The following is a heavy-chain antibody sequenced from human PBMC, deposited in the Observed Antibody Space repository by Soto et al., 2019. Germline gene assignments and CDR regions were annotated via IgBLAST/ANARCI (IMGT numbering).Heavy chain of an antibody. CDR1: GDTFSNYV. V-gene: IGHV1-69*06. D-gene: IGHD1-26*01. CDR2: FAPISGSP. Sequence: QVRLVQSGAEVRKPGSSVRVSCESSGDTFSNYVMSWVRQAPGQGLEWMGGFAPISGSPDYSENFQGRITITADTSTSTSYMELSSLTSDDTAVYYCARIGVGSRRWGQGTLVTVSS. CDR3: ARIGVGSRR. J-gene: IGHJ3*01.